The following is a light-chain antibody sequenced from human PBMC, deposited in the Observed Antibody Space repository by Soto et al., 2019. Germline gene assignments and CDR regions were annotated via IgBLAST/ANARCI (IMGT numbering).Light chain of an antibody. CDR1: QGISSY. V-gene: IGKV1-8*01. J-gene: IGKJ1*01. CDR3: QQYYSYLRT. CDR2: AAS. Sequence: AIRMTQSPSSFSASTGDRVTITCRASQGISSYLAWYQQKPEKTPKLLIYAASTLQSGVPSRFSGSRSGTDFTLTISCLQSEDFATYYCQQYYSYLRTFGQGTKVEIK.